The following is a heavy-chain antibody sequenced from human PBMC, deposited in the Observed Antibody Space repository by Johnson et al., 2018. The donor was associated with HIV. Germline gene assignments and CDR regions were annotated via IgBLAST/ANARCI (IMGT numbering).Heavy chain of an antibody. Sequence: DVQLVESGGGLVQRGGSLRLSCVASGFSVSCNYMSWVRQAPGKGLGWVSVIYSGGSPYYADSVKGRFTISRDNAKNSLYLQMNSRRAEDTALYYCARESSLGGDAFDIWGQGTMVTVSS. D-gene: IGHD1-26*01. J-gene: IGHJ3*02. CDR3: ARESSLGGDAFDI. CDR1: GFSVSCNY. CDR2: IYSGGSP. V-gene: IGHV3-66*01.